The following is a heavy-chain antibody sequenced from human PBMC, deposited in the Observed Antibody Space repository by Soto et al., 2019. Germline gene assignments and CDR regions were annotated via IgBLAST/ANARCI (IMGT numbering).Heavy chain of an antibody. CDR1: GYTFTSYD. CDR2: MNPNSGNT. J-gene: IGHJ3*02. V-gene: IGHV1-8*01. D-gene: IGHD2-15*01. CDR3: ATYCSGGSCYSPVLAGAFDI. Sequence: QVQLVQSGAEVKKPGASVKVSCKASGYTFTSYDINWVRQATGQGLEWMGWMNPNSGNTGYAQKFQGRVTMTRNTSRSTAYMELSSLRSEDTAVYYCATYCSGGSCYSPVLAGAFDIWGQGTMVTVSS.